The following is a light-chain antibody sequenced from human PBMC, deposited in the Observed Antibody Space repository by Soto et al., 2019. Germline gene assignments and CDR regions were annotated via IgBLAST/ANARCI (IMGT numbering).Light chain of an antibody. CDR3: HQYNKWPRT. V-gene: IGKV3-15*01. CDR2: GAS. CDR1: QSVSGN. Sequence: EIVMTQSPATLSVAPGERATLSCRASQSVSGNLAWYQQKPGQPPRLLIYGASTTATGVPGRFSGSGSGTEFTLIISSLQSEDCAVYYCHQYNKWPRTFGQGTKVEIK. J-gene: IGKJ1*01.